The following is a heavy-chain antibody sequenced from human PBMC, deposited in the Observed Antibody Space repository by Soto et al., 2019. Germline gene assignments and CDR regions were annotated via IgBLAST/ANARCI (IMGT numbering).Heavy chain of an antibody. Sequence: QVQLVQSGAEVKNSGASVKVSCKASGYTFTSYGFSWVRQAPGQGLEWMGWISASNGNTNYAQKLQGRVTMTTDTSTGTAYMELRSLRSDDTATYYCARLDIVGATGPRDPWGQGALVSVSS. D-gene: IGHD1-26*01. CDR3: ARLDIVGATGPRDP. CDR2: ISASNGNT. CDR1: GYTFTSYG. J-gene: IGHJ5*02. V-gene: IGHV1-18*01.